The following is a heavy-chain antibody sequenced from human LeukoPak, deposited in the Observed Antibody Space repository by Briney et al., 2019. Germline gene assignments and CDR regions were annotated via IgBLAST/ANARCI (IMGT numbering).Heavy chain of an antibody. CDR3: ARADSSVSPQPGY. CDR2: IYYSGST. V-gene: IGHV4-39*01. D-gene: IGHD6-19*01. Sequence: SETLSLTCTVSGGSISSSSYYWGWIRQPPGKGLEWIGSIYYSGSTYYNPSLKSRVTISVDTSKNQFSLKLSSVTAADTAVYYCARADSSVSPQPGYWGQGTLVTVSS. CDR1: GGSISSSSYY. J-gene: IGHJ4*02.